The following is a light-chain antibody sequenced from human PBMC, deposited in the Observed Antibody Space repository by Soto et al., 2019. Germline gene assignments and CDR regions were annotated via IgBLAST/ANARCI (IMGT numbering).Light chain of an antibody. Sequence: EIVLTQSPGTLSLSPGERATLSCRASQSVSSSYLAWYQQKPGQAPRLLIYGASSRATGIPDRFSGSGSGTDFPLTISRLEPEDFAVYYCQQYGGSPGTFGQGTKVEIK. CDR1: QSVSSSY. J-gene: IGKJ1*01. V-gene: IGKV3-20*01. CDR2: GAS. CDR3: QQYGGSPGT.